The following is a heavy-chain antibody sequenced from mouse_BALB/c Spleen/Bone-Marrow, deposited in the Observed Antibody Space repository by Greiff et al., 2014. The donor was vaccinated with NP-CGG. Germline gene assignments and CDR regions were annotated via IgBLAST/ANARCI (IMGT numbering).Heavy chain of an antibody. V-gene: IGHV5-4*02. J-gene: IGHJ3*01. CDR1: GFTFSDYY. CDR3: TRGLGWCGY. Sequence: EVMLVESGGDLVKPGGSLRLSCAASGFTFSDYYMYWIRQTPEKRLEWVATISDGGSYTNYADSVKGRFTISRDNAKNNLYLQMSSLKSEDTAMYYCTRGLGWCGYWGQGTLVTVSA. CDR2: ISDGGSYT. D-gene: IGHD4-1*01.